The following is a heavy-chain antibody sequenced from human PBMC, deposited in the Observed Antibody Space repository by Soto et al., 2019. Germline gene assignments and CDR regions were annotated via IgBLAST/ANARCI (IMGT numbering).Heavy chain of an antibody. J-gene: IGHJ6*02. CDR3: ARGVKMTTVVNSHYSGMDV. V-gene: IGHV4-30-4*01. D-gene: IGHD4-17*01. CDR2: FYNSGST. Sequence: PSETLSLTCSVSGGSISSGDYYWSWIRQPPGKGLEWIGYFYNSGSTYYIPSLKSRVTLSVDTSKNQFFLNLTSVTAADTAVYYCARGVKMTTVVNSHYSGMDVWGQGTTVTVSS. CDR1: GGSISSGDYY.